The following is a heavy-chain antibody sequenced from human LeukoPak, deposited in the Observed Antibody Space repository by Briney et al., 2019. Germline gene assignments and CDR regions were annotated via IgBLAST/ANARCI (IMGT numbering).Heavy chain of an antibody. V-gene: IGHV1-2*02. CDR2: INPNSGGT. CDR1: GYTFTGYY. Sequence: GASVKVSCKASGYTFTGYYMYWVRQAPGQGLEWMGWINPNSGGTNYAQKFQGRVTMTRDTSISTAYMELSRLRSDDTAVYYCARDYYGSGSSLNWFDPWGQGTLVTVSS. CDR3: ARDYYGSGSSLNWFDP. J-gene: IGHJ5*02. D-gene: IGHD3-10*01.